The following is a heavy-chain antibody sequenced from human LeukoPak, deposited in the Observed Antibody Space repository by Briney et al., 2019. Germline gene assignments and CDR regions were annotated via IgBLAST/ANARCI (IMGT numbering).Heavy chain of an antibody. J-gene: IGHJ6*02. CDR1: GDSVSSNSAA. Sequence: SQTLSLTCALSGDSVSSNSAAWNWIRQSPSRGLEWLGRTYYRSKWYDDYAVSVRSRITINADTSTNQFSLHLNSVTPEDTAVYYCARDLLHRGVNYGMDVWGQGTTVTVSS. CDR2: TYYRSKWYD. V-gene: IGHV6-1*01. CDR3: ARDLLHRGVNYGMDV. D-gene: IGHD3-10*01.